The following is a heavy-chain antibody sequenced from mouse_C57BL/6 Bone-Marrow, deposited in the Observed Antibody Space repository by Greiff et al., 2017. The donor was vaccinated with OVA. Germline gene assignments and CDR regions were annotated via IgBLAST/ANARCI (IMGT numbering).Heavy chain of an antibody. J-gene: IGHJ3*01. V-gene: IGHV2-5*01. Sequence: VKLVESGPGLVQPSQSLSITCTVSGFSLTSYGVHWVRQSPGKGLEWLGVIWRGGSTDYNAAFMSRLSITKDNSKSQVFFKMNSLQADDTAIYYCAKNDDYDYDWFAYWGQGTLVTVSA. CDR1: GFSLTSYG. D-gene: IGHD2-4*01. CDR3: AKNDDYDYDWFAY. CDR2: IWRGGST.